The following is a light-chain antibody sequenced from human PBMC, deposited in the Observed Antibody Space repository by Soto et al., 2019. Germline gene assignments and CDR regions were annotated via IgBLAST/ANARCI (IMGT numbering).Light chain of an antibody. J-gene: IGKJ4*01. CDR2: AAS. Sequence: DLQLTQSPSFLSASVGDRVTITCRASQGISSNLAWYQQKPGKAPKLLIYAASTLQSGVPTRFSGSGSGTEFTLTISSLQPEDFASYCCQQVNSYPLTFGGGTKVEIK. CDR3: QQVNSYPLT. V-gene: IGKV1-9*01. CDR1: QGISSN.